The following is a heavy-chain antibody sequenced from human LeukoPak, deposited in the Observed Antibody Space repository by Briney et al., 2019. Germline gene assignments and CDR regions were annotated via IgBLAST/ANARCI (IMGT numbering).Heavy chain of an antibody. CDR3: TVQSYDLDY. J-gene: IGHJ4*02. Sequence: GGSLRLSCAASGFTFSNAWMSWVRQAPGKGLEWVGCIKSKTDGGTTDYAAPVKGRFTISRDDSKNTLYLQMNSLKTEDTAVYYCTVQSYDLDYWGRGTLVTVSS. CDR2: IKSKTDGGTT. D-gene: IGHD5-12*01. V-gene: IGHV3-15*01. CDR1: GFTFSNAW.